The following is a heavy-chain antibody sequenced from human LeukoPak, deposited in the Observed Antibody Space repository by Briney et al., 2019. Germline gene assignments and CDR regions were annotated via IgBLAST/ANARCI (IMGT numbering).Heavy chain of an antibody. CDR2: ISYDGSNK. J-gene: IGHJ4*02. V-gene: IGHV3-30-3*01. CDR3: ARLTPDYGDYSPFDY. CDR1: GFTFSSYA. Sequence: GGSLRLSCAASGFTFSSYAMHWVRQAPGKGLEWVAVISYDGSNKYYADSVKGRFTISRDNSKNTLYLQMNSLRAEDTAVYYCARLTPDYGDYSPFDYWGQGTLVTVSS. D-gene: IGHD4-17*01.